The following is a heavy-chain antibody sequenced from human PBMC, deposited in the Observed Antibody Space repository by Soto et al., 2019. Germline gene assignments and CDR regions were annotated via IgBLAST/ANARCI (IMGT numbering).Heavy chain of an antibody. CDR2: IYSGGST. D-gene: IGHD4-17*01. CDR3: ARVGYAVTTGGAFDI. J-gene: IGHJ3*02. CDR1: GFTVSSNY. Sequence: EVQLVESGGGLIQPGGSLRLSCAASGFTVSSNYMSWVRQAPGKGLEWVSVIYSGGSTYYADSVKGRFTISRANSKNTLYLQMNSLRAEDTAVYYCARVGYAVTTGGAFDIWGQGTMVTVSS. V-gene: IGHV3-53*01.